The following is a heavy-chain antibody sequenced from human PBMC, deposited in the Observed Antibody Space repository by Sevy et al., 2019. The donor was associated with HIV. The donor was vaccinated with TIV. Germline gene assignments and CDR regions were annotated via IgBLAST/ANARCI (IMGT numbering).Heavy chain of an antibody. CDR2: ISSSGSTI. CDR3: ARSYYGSGSYYNANYYYYYGMDV. J-gene: IGHJ6*02. D-gene: IGHD3-10*01. V-gene: IGHV3-11*01. Sequence: GGSLRLSCAASGFTFSDYYMSWIRQAPGKGLEWVSYISSSGSTIYYADSVKGRITISRDNAKNSLYLQMNSLRAEDTAVYYCARSYYGSGSYYNANYYYYYGMDVWGQGTTVTVSS. CDR1: GFTFSDYY.